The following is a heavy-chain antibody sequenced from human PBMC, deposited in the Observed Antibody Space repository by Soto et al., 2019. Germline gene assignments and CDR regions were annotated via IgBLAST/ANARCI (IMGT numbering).Heavy chain of an antibody. D-gene: IGHD2-15*01. Sequence: SETLSLTCTVSGGSISTYYWSWIRQPPGKGLEWIGYISNSGNTNYNPSLKSRVTITEDTSKNQISLKLSSVTAADTAVYYCAREVVVATTLGRFDPWGQGTLVTVSS. J-gene: IGHJ5*02. CDR3: AREVVVATTLGRFDP. CDR2: ISNSGNT. CDR1: GGSISTYY. V-gene: IGHV4-59*01.